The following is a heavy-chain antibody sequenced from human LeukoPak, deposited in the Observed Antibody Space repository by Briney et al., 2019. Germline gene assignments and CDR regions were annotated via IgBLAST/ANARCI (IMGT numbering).Heavy chain of an antibody. D-gene: IGHD5-18*01. J-gene: IGHJ4*02. CDR2: IYHSGST. CDR1: GGSIGSGGYS. CDR3: AGTADTAMDY. V-gene: IGHV4-30-2*01. Sequence: PSQTLSLTCAVSGGSIGSGGYSWGWIRQPPGKGLEWIGYIYHSGSTYYNPSLKSRVTISVDRSKNQFSLKLSSVTAADTAVYYCAGTADTAMDYWGQGTLVTVSS.